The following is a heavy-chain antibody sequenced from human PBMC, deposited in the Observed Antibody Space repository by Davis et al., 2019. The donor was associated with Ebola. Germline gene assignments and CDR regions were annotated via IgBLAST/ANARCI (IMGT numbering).Heavy chain of an antibody. J-gene: IGHJ4*02. CDR2: IKSKTDGGTI. D-gene: IGHD5-24*01. CDR3: TTGALEMLDS. V-gene: IGHV3-15*07. Sequence: GESLKISCAASGFTFSHAWMNWVRQAPGKGLEWVGRIKSKTDGGTIDYAAPVKGRFTILRDDSKNTLYLQMNSLKTEDTAVYYCTTGALEMLDSWGQGTLVTVSS. CDR1: GFTFSHAW.